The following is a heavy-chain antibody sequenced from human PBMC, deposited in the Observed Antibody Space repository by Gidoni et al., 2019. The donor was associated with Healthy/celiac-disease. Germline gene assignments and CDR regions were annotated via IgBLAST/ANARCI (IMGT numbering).Heavy chain of an antibody. Sequence: EVQLVESGGGLVQPGRSLRLSCAASGFTFDAYAMHWVRQAPGKGLEWVSGISWNSGSIGYADSVKGRFTISRDNAKNSLYLQMNSLRAEDTALYYCAKDSGSYYSGWGCDYWGQGTLVTVSS. CDR3: AKDSGSYYSGWGCDY. D-gene: IGHD1-26*01. V-gene: IGHV3-9*01. CDR2: ISWNSGSI. CDR1: GFTFDAYA. J-gene: IGHJ4*02.